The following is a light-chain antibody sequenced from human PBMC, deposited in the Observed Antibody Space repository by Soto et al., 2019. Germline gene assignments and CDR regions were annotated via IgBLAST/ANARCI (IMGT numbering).Light chain of an antibody. CDR3: CSYAGSSTRWV. CDR2: EVS. CDR1: SSDVGGYNY. V-gene: IGLV2-8*01. J-gene: IGLJ3*02. Sequence: QSALTQPPSASGSPGQSVTISCTGTSSDVGGYNYVSWYQQHPGKAPKLMIYEVSKRPSGVPDRFSGSKSGNTASLTISGLQAEDEADYYCCSYAGSSTRWVFGGGTKVTVL.